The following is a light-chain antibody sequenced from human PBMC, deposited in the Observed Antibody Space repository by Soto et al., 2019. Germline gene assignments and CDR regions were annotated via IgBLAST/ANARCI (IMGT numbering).Light chain of an antibody. Sequence: DIQMTQSPSTLSASVGDRVTITCRASQSISSWLAWYQQKPGKAPKLLIYDASSLESGVPSRFSGSGSGTEFTLTISSLQTDDFATYYCQQYNSIQETFGQGTKVDIK. J-gene: IGKJ1*01. V-gene: IGKV1-5*01. CDR2: DAS. CDR1: QSISSW. CDR3: QQYNSIQET.